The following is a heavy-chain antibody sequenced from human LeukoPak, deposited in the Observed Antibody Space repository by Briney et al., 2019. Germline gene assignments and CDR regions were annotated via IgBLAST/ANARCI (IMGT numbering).Heavy chain of an antibody. CDR1: GGSISSSSYY. J-gene: IGHJ3*02. D-gene: IGHD1-26*01. V-gene: IGHV4-61*05. CDR3: ARTHVHDGNYAFDI. CDR2: IYYSGST. Sequence: SETLSLTCTVSGGSISSSSYYWGWIRQPPGKGLEWIGYIYYSGSTNYNPSLKSRVTISVDTSKNQFSLKLSSVTAADTAMYYCARTHVHDGNYAFDIWGQGTVVAVSS.